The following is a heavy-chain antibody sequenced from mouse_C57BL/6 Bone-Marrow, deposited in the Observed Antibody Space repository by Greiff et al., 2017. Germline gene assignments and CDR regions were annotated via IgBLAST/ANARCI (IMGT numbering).Heavy chain of an antibody. CDR2: IYWDDDK. V-gene: IGHV8-12*01. CDR1: GFSLSTSGMG. D-gene: IGHD3-2*02. Sequence: QVQLKESGPGLLQSSPSLSLTCSFSGFSLSTSGMGVSWLRQPSGKGLEWLAHIYWDDDKRNNPSLKSRLTIAKDTSRNQVFLKITSVDTADTATYYCARRDSSSYAMDYWGQGTSVTVSS. J-gene: IGHJ4*01. CDR3: ARRDSSSYAMDY.